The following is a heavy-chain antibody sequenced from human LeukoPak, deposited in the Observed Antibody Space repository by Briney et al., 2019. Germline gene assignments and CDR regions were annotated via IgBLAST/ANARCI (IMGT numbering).Heavy chain of an antibody. V-gene: IGHV3-23*01. CDR3: AIKAKGDY. D-gene: IGHD3-10*01. CDR1: GFTFSSYA. J-gene: IGHJ4*02. Sequence: QTGGSLRLSCAASGFTFSSYAMSWVRQAPGKGLEWVSTISSSGGSSYYADSVKGRFTISRDNSKNTLYLQMNSLRTEDTAVYYCAIKAKGDYWGQGTLVTDSS. CDR2: ISSSGGSS.